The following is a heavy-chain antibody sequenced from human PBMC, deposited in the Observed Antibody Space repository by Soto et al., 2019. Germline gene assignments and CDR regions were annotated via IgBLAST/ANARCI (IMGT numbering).Heavy chain of an antibody. D-gene: IGHD1-26*01. CDR2: SKIKRDGGTA. CDR3: TTESGYSGSYWGLGY. V-gene: IGHV3-15*07. J-gene: IGHJ4*02. CDR1: GFTLSEAW. Sequence: EVQLVESGGGLVQPGESLRLSCAVSGFTLSEAWMSWVRQAPGKGLEWVGRSKIKRDGGTAEYAPSVRGRFTISRDNSKNTLYLQVNSLEIEDTAVYYCTTESGYSGSYWGLGYWGQGTLVNVSS.